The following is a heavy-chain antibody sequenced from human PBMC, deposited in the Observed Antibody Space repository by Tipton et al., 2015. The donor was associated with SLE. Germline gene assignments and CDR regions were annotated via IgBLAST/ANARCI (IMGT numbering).Heavy chain of an antibody. CDR3: AKLGYFTDDICYTGIDH. CDR2: IYYSGATTT. J-gene: IGHJ4*02. D-gene: IGHD2-8*01. V-gene: IGHV4-59*08. CDR1: GDSISSKY. Sequence: TLSLTCTISGDSISSKYWSWIRQPPWKGLEWVGFIYYSGATTTNYNPSLESRITISIDTSRNQFSLELRSVTASDTAVHYCAKLGYFTDDICYTGIDHWCQGIPVTVSS.